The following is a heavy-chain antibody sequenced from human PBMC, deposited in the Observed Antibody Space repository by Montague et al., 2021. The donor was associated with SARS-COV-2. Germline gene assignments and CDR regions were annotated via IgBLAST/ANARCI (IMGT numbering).Heavy chain of an antibody. CDR3: ARARITMIVVVNAFDI. D-gene: IGHD3-22*01. V-gene: IGHV4-31*03. CDR1: GGSISSGGYY. J-gene: IGHJ3*02. Sequence: TLSLTCIVSGGSISSGGYYWSWIRQHPGKGLEWIGYIYYSGSTYYNPSLKSRVTISVDTSKNQFSLKLSSVTAADTAVYYCARARITMIVVVNAFDIWGQGTMVTVSS. CDR2: IYYSGST.